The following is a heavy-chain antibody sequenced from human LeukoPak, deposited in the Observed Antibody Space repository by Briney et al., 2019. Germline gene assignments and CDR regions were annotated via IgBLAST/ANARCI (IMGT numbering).Heavy chain of an antibody. D-gene: IGHD2-15*01. CDR2: INPNSGAT. CDR3: ARALGVVAARGDWFDP. J-gene: IGHJ5*02. Sequence: ASVKVSCKASGYTFTGYYVHWVRQAPGQGLEWMGWINPNSGATNYAQKFQGRVTLTRDTSTSTVYMELSSLTSEDTAVYYCARALGVVAARGDWFDPWGQGTLVTVSS. CDR1: GYTFTGYY. V-gene: IGHV1-2*02.